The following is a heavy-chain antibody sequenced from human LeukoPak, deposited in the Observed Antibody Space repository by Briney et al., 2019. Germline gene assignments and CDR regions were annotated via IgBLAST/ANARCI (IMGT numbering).Heavy chain of an antibody. CDR2: IYYSGST. Sequence: SETLSLTCTVANDSINNYYWSWIRQPPGKGLEWIGYIYYSGSTNYNPSLKSRVTFSVDTSKNQFSLKLNSVTAADMAVYYCARGGDYGDLRYFDCWGQGTLVTVSS. CDR1: NDSINNYY. D-gene: IGHD4-17*01. CDR3: ARGGDYGDLRYFDC. J-gene: IGHJ4*02. V-gene: IGHV4-59*01.